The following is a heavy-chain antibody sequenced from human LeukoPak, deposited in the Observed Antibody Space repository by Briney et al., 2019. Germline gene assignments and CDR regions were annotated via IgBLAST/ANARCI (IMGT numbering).Heavy chain of an antibody. CDR3: ARAHRGYSYGYY. J-gene: IGHJ4*02. CDR1: GYTFTSYG. Sequence: ASVKVSCKASGYTFTSYGIRWVRQAPGQGLEWMGWISAYNGNTNYAQKLQGRVTMTTDTSTSTAYMELRSLRSDDTAVYYCARAHRGYSYGYYWGQGTLVTVSS. D-gene: IGHD5-18*01. V-gene: IGHV1-18*01. CDR2: ISAYNGNT.